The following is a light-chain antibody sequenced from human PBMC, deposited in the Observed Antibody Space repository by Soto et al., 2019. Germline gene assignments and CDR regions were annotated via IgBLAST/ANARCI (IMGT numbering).Light chain of an antibody. V-gene: IGKV3-15*01. CDR3: HKYNNWTRT. Sequence: EIVMTQSPATLSVSPGERATLSCRASQSVSSNLAWYQQKPGQAPRLLIYGASTRATGIPARFIGSGSGTKFTHTIRILQSEDFAVYYCHKYNNWTRTFGQGTKVEI. CDR1: QSVSSN. J-gene: IGKJ1*01. CDR2: GAS.